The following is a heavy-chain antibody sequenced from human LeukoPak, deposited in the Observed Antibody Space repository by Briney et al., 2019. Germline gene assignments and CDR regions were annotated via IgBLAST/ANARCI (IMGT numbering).Heavy chain of an antibody. CDR2: ISDSGSD. CDR1: GASMSSYY. CDR3: ARHRRNYYGTDGSPFDF. J-gene: IGHJ4*02. Sequence: PSEILSLTCTISGASMSSYYWSWIRQPPGKRPEWMAYISDSGSDIYNPSLKSRVAISVDTSKNQFSLKVTSVTAADTAVYFCARHRRNYYGTDGSPFDFWGQGILVTVSS. V-gene: IGHV4-59*08. D-gene: IGHD3-10*01.